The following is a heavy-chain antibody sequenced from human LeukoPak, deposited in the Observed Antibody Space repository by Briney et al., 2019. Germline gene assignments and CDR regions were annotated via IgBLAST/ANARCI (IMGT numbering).Heavy chain of an antibody. CDR1: GFTFSSYG. J-gene: IGHJ6*02. CDR3: ARDYLPYYYYYGMDV. V-gene: IGHV3-33*01. CDR2: IWYDGSNK. Sequence: GRSLRLSCAASGFTFSSYGMHWVRQAPGKGLEWVAVIWYDGSNKYYADSVKGRFTISRDNSKNTLYLQMNSLRAEDTAVYCCARDYLPYYYYYGMDVWGQGTTVTVSS.